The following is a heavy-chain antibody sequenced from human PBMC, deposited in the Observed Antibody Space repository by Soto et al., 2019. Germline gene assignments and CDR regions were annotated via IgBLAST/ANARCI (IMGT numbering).Heavy chain of an antibody. CDR1: GYTFTSYG. CDR3: ASVTTVATGGY. D-gene: IGHD4-17*01. J-gene: IGHJ4*02. Sequence: QVQLVQSGAEVKKPGASVKVSCKASGYTFTSYGISWVRQAPGQGLEWMGWISAYNGNTNYAQKFQGRVTMTTDTSTSTASMGLRSLRSDETAVYYCASVTTVATGGYWGQGTLVTVSS. V-gene: IGHV1-18*01. CDR2: ISAYNGNT.